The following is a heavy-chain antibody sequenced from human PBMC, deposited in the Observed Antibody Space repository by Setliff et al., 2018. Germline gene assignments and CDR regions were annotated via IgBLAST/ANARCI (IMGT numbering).Heavy chain of an antibody. CDR2: ISTYTGNT. D-gene: IGHD2-2*01. CDR3: ERLVRYCSTTSCQRTSGDDF. J-gene: IGHJ4*02. V-gene: IGHV1-18*01. CDR1: GGAFSTYS. Sequence: ASVKVSCKASGGAFSTYSLSWVRQAPGQGLEWMGWISTYTGNTNYAQKLQGRVIMTTDTSAKTAYMDLRSLRSDDTAVYYCERLVRYCSTTSCQRTSGDDFWGLGTLVTVS.